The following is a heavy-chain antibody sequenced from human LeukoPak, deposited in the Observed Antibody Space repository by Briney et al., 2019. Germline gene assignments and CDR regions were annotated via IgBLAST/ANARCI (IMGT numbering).Heavy chain of an antibody. CDR2: IYPNSGGT. V-gene: IGHV1-2*02. Sequence: ASVKVSCKASAYTFTGYYMHWVRQAPGQGIEWMGWIYPNSGGTNYAQKFQGRVTMTRDTSISTAYMELSRLRSDDTAVYYCARSEQFPYYMDVWGKGTTVTVSS. CDR1: AYTFTGYY. CDR3: ARSEQFPYYMDV. D-gene: IGHD6-19*01. J-gene: IGHJ6*03.